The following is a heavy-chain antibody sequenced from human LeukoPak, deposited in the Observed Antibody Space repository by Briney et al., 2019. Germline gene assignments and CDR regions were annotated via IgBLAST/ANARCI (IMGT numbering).Heavy chain of an antibody. CDR3: ARDNYGASFDY. V-gene: IGHV3-53*01. J-gene: IGHJ4*02. Sequence: PGGSLRLSCAASGFTVSSNYMSWVRQAPGKGLEWVSVIYSGGSTYYADSVKGRFTISRDNSKNSLYLQMNSLRAEATAVYYCARDNYGASFDYWGQGTLVTVSS. D-gene: IGHD3-10*01. CDR1: GFTVSSNY. CDR2: IYSGGST.